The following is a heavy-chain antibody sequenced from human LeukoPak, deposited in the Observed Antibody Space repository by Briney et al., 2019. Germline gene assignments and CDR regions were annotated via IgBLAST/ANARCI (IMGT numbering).Heavy chain of an antibody. CDR2: ISFSGSTI. Sequence: GGSLRLSCAASGFTFSDYYMSWIRQAPGKGLEWVSYISFSGSTIQSADSVKGRFTISRDNAKNSLYLQMNSLRAEDTAVYYCAELGITMIGGVWGKGTTVTISS. CDR1: GFTFSDYY. J-gene: IGHJ6*04. D-gene: IGHD3-10*02. CDR3: AELGITMIGGV. V-gene: IGHV3-11*04.